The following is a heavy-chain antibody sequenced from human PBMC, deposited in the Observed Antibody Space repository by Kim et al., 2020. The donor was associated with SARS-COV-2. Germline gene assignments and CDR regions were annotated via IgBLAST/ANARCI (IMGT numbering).Heavy chain of an antibody. D-gene: IGHD5-12*01. CDR2: IYYSGST. J-gene: IGHJ2*01. CDR1: GGSISSSSYY. V-gene: IGHV4-39*01. CDR3: ARLKRGYSGYDYWYFDL. Sequence: SKTLSLTCTVSGGSISSSSYYWGWIRQPPGKGLEWIGSIYYSGSTYYNPSLKSRVTISVDTSKNQFSLKLSSVTAADTAVYYCARLKRGYSGYDYWYFDLWGRGTLVTVSS.